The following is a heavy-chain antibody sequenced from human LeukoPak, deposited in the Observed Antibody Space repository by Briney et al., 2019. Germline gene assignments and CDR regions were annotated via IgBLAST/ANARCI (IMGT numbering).Heavy chain of an antibody. CDR3: ARDFGYVGYYMDV. CDR1: GFTFSSYS. D-gene: IGHD5-12*01. J-gene: IGHJ6*03. CDR2: ISSSSSTI. V-gene: IGHV3-48*01. Sequence: GSLRLSCAASGFTFSSYSMNWVRQAPGKGLEWVSYISSSSSTIYYADSVKGRFTISRDNAKNSLYLQMNSLRTEDTAVYYCARDFGYVGYYMDVWGKGTRVTVSS.